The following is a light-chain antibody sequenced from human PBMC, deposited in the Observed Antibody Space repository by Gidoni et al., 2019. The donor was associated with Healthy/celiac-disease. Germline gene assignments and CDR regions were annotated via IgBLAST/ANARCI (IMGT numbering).Light chain of an antibody. CDR1: NIVSKS. Sequence: SYVLPPPPPVSVAPGQTARITCGENNIVSKSVHWYQQTPGQAPVLVVYNDSDRPSGIPERFSGSNSGNTATLTISRFEAGDEADYYCQVWDSSSDHPVFGGGTKLTVL. V-gene: IGLV3-21*02. CDR2: NDS. J-gene: IGLJ2*01. CDR3: QVWDSSSDHPV.